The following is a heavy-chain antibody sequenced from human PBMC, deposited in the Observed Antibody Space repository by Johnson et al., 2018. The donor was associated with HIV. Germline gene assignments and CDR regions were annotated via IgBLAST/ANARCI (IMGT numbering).Heavy chain of an antibody. CDR1: GFTFTSFA. J-gene: IGHJ3*02. Sequence: QVQLVESGGGVVQPGTSLRLSCAASGFTFTSFAMHWVRQAPGKGLEWVAFISYDGSNKYYADSVKGRFTISRDNSKNTLYLQMNSLRAEDTAVYYCAREGVWLVPALDIWGQGTMVTVSS. CDR2: ISYDGSNK. V-gene: IGHV3-30-3*01. CDR3: AREGVWLVPALDI. D-gene: IGHD6-19*01.